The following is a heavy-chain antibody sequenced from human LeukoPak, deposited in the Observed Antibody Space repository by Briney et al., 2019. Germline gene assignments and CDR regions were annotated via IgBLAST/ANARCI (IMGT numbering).Heavy chain of an antibody. CDR2: IDWDDDK. J-gene: IGHJ4*02. V-gene: IGHV2-70*11. CDR1: GFSLSTSGMC. Sequence: SGPTLVIPTQTLTLTCTFSGFSLSTSGMCVSWIRQPPGKALEWLARIDWDDDKYYSTSLKTRLTNSKDTSKNQVVLTMTNMDPVDTATYYCTRMPAAIGLAFDYWGQGTLVTVAS. CDR3: TRMPAAIGLAFDY. D-gene: IGHD6-13*01.